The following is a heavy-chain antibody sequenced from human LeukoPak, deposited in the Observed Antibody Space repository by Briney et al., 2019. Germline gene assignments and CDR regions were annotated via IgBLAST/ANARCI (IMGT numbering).Heavy chain of an antibody. CDR2: MKPNSGNT. CDR3: ARVREELLWFGESNAFDI. Sequence: ASVKVSCKASGYTFTSYDINWVRQATGQGIEWMGWMKPNSGNTGYAQKFQGRVTMTRNTSISTAYMELSSLRSEDTAVYYCARVREELLWFGESNAFDIWGQGTMVTVSS. J-gene: IGHJ3*02. CDR1: GYTFTSYD. V-gene: IGHV1-8*01. D-gene: IGHD3-10*01.